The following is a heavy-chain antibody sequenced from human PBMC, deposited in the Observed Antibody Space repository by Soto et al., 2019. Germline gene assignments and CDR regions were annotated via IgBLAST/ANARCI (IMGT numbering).Heavy chain of an antibody. D-gene: IGHD3-22*01. J-gene: IGHJ4*02. Sequence: SETLSLTCTVSGDSLTNYYCSWFRQPPGKGLEWIGYIMYSGYSAYNLSLKRRVTMSMDTSKTQFSLKLNSVTAADTAVYYCARMNYYDTSGYPFDYWGQGTLVTVSS. CDR2: IMYSGYS. CDR3: ARMNYYDTSGYPFDY. CDR1: GDSLTNYY. V-gene: IGHV4-59*01.